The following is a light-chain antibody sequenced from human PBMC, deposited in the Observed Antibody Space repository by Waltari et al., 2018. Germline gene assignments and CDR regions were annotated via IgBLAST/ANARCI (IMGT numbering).Light chain of an antibody. CDR2: AAS. Sequence: AIRITQSPSSVSASTGDRVTITCRASQGVNSFLAWYQQKPGKAPKRLIYAASTLQSGVPSRVSGSGSGTDFTLTISCLQSEDFATYYCQQYYTYPLTFGPGTRVDIK. CDR1: QGVNSF. V-gene: IGKV1-8*01. CDR3: QQYYTYPLT. J-gene: IGKJ3*01.